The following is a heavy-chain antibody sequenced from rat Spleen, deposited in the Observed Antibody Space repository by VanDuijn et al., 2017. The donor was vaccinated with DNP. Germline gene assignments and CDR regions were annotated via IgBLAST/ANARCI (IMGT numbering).Heavy chain of an antibody. Sequence: VQLQESGPGLVKPSQSLSLTCSVTGYSITSNYWGWIRKFPGNKMAWIGHISYSGRTTYNPSLKSRISITRDTSKNQFFLQLNSVTTEDTATYYCATDQGTITAPFDSWGQGVMVTVSS. D-gene: IGHD1-2*01. CDR3: ATDQGTITAPFDS. CDR2: ISYSGRT. V-gene: IGHV3-1*01. CDR1: GYSITSNY. J-gene: IGHJ2*01.